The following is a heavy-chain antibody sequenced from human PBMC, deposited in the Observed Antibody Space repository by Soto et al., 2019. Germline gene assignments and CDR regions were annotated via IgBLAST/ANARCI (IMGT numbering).Heavy chain of an antibody. CDR2: ISTYNGNT. V-gene: IGHV1-18*01. Sequence: QVQLVQSGAEVKKPGASVKVSCKASGYTFTTYGMSWVRQAPGQGLDWMGWISTYNGNTKYAERLQGRVTMTTDTTTSTAYMELRGLRYDDTAVYYCARGPADYYDNSGNYFLDYWGQGTLVTVSS. CDR3: ARGPADYYDNSGNYFLDY. J-gene: IGHJ4*02. D-gene: IGHD3-22*01. CDR1: GYTFTTYG.